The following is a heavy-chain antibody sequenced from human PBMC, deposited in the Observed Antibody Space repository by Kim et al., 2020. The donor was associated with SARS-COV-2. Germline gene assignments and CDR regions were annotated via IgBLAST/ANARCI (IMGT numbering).Heavy chain of an antibody. CDR3: ARASRGDGSFDY. D-gene: IGHD3-3*01. J-gene: IGHJ4*02. CDR1: GYSISSGYY. Sequence: SETLSLTCTVSGYSISSGYYWGWIRQPPGKGLEWIGSIYHSGSTYYNPSLKSRVTISVDTSKNQFSLKLSSVTAADTAVYYCARASRGDGSFDYWGQGTLVTVSS. V-gene: IGHV4-38-2*02. CDR2: IYHSGST.